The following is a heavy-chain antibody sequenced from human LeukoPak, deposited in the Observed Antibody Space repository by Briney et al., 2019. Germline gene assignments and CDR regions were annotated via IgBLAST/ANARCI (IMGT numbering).Heavy chain of an antibody. V-gene: IGHV1-2*02. D-gene: IGHD3-10*01. CDR1: GYTFTGYY. J-gene: IGHJ4*02. Sequence: ASVKVSCKASGYTFTGYYMHWVRQAPGQGLEWMGWINPNSGGANYAQKFQGRVTMTRDTSISTAYMELSRLRSDDTAIYYCARDSIVARVTHFDYWGQETLVTVSS. CDR3: ARDSIVARVTHFDY. CDR2: INPNSGGA.